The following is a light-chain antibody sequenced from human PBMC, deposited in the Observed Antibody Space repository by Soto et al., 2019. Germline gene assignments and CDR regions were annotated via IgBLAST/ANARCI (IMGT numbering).Light chain of an antibody. CDR1: RSLVYSDGNTY. V-gene: IGKV2-30*01. Sequence: DVVMTQSPLSLPVTLGQPASISCRSSRSLVYSDGNTYLNWFQQRPGQSPRRLIYKVSNRDSGVPDRFSGSGSGTDFTLKISRVEAEDVGVYYCMEGKYWPRGVTLGGGTKVDIK. CDR2: KVS. J-gene: IGKJ4*01. CDR3: MEGKYWPRGVT.